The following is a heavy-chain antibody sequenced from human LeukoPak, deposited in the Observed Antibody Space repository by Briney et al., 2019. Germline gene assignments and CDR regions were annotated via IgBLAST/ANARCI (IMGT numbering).Heavy chain of an antibody. V-gene: IGHV3-66*02. J-gene: IGHJ4*02. Sequence: GGSLRLSCAASGFTITSNYMSWVRQAPGKGLEWVAAMYSGGNTYYADSVRGRFTISRDSSMNTLYLQMNSLRGEDTAVYYCGGAMGYNLFDYWGQGALVTVSS. CDR1: GFTITSNY. D-gene: IGHD5-24*01. CDR3: GGAMGYNLFDY. CDR2: MYSGGNT.